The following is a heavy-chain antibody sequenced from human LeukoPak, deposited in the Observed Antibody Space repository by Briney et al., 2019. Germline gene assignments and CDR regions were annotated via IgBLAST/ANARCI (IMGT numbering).Heavy chain of an antibody. V-gene: IGHV1-46*01. Sequence: ASVNVSCKASGYTFTSYYMHWVRQAPGQGLEWMGIINPSGGSTSYAQKFQGRVTMTRDTSTSTVYMELSSLRSEDTAVYYCAREGPHIAALGEDFDYWGQGTLVTVSS. CDR1: GYTFTSYY. CDR2: INPSGGST. J-gene: IGHJ4*02. D-gene: IGHD6-6*01. CDR3: AREGPHIAALGEDFDY.